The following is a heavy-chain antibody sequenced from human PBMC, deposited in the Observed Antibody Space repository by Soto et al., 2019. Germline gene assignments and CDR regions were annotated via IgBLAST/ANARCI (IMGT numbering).Heavy chain of an antibody. CDR3: TRVSWGAKDGMGD. CDR2: ISVSGNTV. Sequence: GGSLRLSCAASGFTFSDSYMSWIRQAPGKGLEWISYISVSGNTVYYADSLKGRFSISRDNAKNSLYLQMNSLRAEDTPVYYCTRVSWGAKDGMGDWGHGTTVTVSS. J-gene: IGHJ6*02. V-gene: IGHV3-11*01. CDR1: GFTFSDSY. D-gene: IGHD1-26*01.